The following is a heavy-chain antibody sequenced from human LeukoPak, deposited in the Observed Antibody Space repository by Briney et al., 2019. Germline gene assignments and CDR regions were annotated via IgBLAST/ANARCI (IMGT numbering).Heavy chain of an antibody. CDR3: AKINTDDYYGSGSYLVY. V-gene: IGHV3-23*01. CDR1: GFTFSSYA. Sequence: GGSLRLSCTASGFTFSSYAMSWVRQPPGKGLEWVSLISGGGDSTYYADSVKGRFTISRDNSKNTLYLQMNSLRAEDTAVYYCAKINTDDYYGSGSYLVYWGQGTLVTVSS. J-gene: IGHJ4*02. CDR2: ISGGGDST. D-gene: IGHD3-10*01.